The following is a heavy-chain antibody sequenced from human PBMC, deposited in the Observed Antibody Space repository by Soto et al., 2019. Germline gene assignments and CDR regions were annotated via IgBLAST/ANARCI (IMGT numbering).Heavy chain of an antibody. Sequence: QVQLVQSGAEVKKPGASVKVSCKASGYTFTGYYMHWVRQAPGQGLEWMGWINPNSGGTNYAQKFQGCVTMTRDTSISTAYMELSRLRPDDTAVYYCARERLVATINYYYDGMDVWGQGTTVTVSS. CDR3: ARERLVATINYYYDGMDV. CDR1: GYTFTGYY. CDR2: INPNSGGT. J-gene: IGHJ6*02. D-gene: IGHD5-12*01. V-gene: IGHV1-2*04.